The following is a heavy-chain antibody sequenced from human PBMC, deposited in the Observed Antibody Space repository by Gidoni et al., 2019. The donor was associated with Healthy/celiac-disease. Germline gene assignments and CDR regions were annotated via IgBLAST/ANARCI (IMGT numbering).Heavy chain of an antibody. V-gene: IGHV3-30-3*01. CDR2: IAYDGSNK. CDR3: ASNAIMTNP. CDR1: GFTFSSYS. Sequence: QVQLVESGGGVVQPGRYLRLSWAAPGFTFSSYSMHWVRQAPGKGLEWVAVIAYDGSNKYYADSVKCRFTISRDNSKNTLYLQMNSLRAEDTAVYYCASNAIMTNPWGQGTLVTVSS. D-gene: IGHD3-16*01. J-gene: IGHJ5*02.